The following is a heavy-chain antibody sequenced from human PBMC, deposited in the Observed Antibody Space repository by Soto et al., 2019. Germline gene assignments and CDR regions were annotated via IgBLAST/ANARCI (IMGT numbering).Heavy chain of an antibody. J-gene: IGHJ5*02. Sequence: QVQLVQSGAEVKKPGSSVKVSCKASGGTLSKYAINCVRQAPGQGLEWMGGIIPMSGTTNDAQKLEGRLTITADESTSTVFMELSGLRPEETAVYDCASEDITVIRAFTRPHNWFDPWGQGTLVNVSS. D-gene: IGHD3-10*01. CDR2: IIPMSGTT. CDR1: GGTLSKYA. CDR3: ASEDITVIRAFTRPHNWFDP. V-gene: IGHV1-69*01.